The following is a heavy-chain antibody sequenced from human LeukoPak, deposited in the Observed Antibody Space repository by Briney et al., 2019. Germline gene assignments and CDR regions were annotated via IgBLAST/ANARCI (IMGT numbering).Heavy chain of an antibody. CDR3: ARYNDYPPYYYYYMDV. Sequence: SETLSLTCNVSGGSISSHYWSWIRQPPGKGLEWIGYIYYSGSTNYNPSLKSRVTISVDTSKNQFSLKLSSVTAADTAVYYCARYNDYPPYYYYYMDVWGKGTTVTVSS. J-gene: IGHJ6*03. CDR1: GGSISSHY. V-gene: IGHV4-59*11. D-gene: IGHD1-1*01. CDR2: IYYSGST.